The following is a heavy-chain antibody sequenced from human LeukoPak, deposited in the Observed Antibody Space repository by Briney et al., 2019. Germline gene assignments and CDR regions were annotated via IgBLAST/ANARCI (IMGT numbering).Heavy chain of an antibody. Sequence: GGSLRLSCSASGFAFSRYVMYWVRQAPGKGLQFVSAVTSNGLTTYYADSLKGRFIISRDNSKDTLTLQMSSLRPEDTAVYYCVSQYDYDTRGYYPFDYWGQGTLVTVSA. CDR3: VSQYDYDTRGYYPFDY. V-gene: IGHV3-64D*09. CDR1: GFAFSRYV. J-gene: IGHJ4*02. D-gene: IGHD3-22*01. CDR2: VTSNGLTT.